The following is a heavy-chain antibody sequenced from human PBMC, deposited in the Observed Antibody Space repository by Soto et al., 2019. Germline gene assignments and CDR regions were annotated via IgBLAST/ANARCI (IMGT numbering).Heavy chain of an antibody. CDR2: ISGSGATT. CDR1: GFIFSNYA. J-gene: IGHJ4*02. V-gene: IGHV3-23*01. CDR3: TKGGIPRRYNIPKVDFDY. Sequence: PGGSLRLSCAASGFIFSNYAMSWVRQAPGRGLEWDSAISGSGATTYYPDSVKGRFTISRDNSKNTLYLQMNNLRDDDTAVYYCTKGGIPRRYNIPKVDFDYWGQGSLVTVSS. D-gene: IGHD1-1*01.